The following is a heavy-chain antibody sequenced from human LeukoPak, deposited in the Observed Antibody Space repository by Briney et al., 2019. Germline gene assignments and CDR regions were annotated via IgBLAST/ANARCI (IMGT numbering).Heavy chain of an antibody. J-gene: IGHJ4*02. CDR3: TRLKTPGYDSALVY. CDR1: GFTFGDYA. D-gene: IGHD5-12*01. Sequence: GGSLRLSCIASGFTFGDYAVNWVRQAPGKGLEWVGFIRGRYYGGTTEYAASVKGRFTISGDDSKSIAYLQMNSLKHEDTGVYYCTRLKTPGYDSALVYWGQGTLVSVSS. V-gene: IGHV3-49*04. CDR2: IRGRYYGGTT.